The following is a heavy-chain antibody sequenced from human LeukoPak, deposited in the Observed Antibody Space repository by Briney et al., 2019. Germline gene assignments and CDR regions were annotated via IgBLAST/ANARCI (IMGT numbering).Heavy chain of an antibody. J-gene: IGHJ4*02. CDR3: AKHSSGGDRNYYFDY. Sequence: GGSLRLSCAASGFTFRNYGMHWVRQAPGKGLEWVAVISYDGSNKYYADSVKGRFTISRDNSKNTLYLQMNSLRAEDTAVYYCAKHSSGGDRNYYFDYWGQGTLVTVSS. D-gene: IGHD2-15*01. V-gene: IGHV3-30*18. CDR1: GFTFRNYG. CDR2: ISYDGSNK.